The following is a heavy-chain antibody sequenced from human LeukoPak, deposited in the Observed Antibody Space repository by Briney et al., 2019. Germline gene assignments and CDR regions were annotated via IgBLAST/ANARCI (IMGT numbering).Heavy chain of an antibody. Sequence: QPGGSLRLSCAASGFTFSSFVIHWVRQAPGKALEWVAVISYDGSNKHYADSVKGRFTISRDNSKNTLYLQMNSLRPEDTAVYYCARDYGDYGGTFDIWGRGTMVTVSS. CDR1: GFTFSSFV. D-gene: IGHD4-17*01. V-gene: IGHV3-30-3*01. CDR3: ARDYGDYGGTFDI. J-gene: IGHJ3*02. CDR2: ISYDGSNK.